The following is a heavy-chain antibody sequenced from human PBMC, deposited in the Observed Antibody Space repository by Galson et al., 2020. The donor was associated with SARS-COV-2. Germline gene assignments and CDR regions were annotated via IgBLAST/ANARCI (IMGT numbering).Heavy chain of an antibody. CDR2: IYYSGST. D-gene: IGHD2-15*01. J-gene: IGHJ6*02. V-gene: IGHV4-39*07. CDR3: ARDFDRYCRGGSCYLYYYYGMDV. CDR1: GGSISSSSYY. Sequence: ASDNLSLTCTVSGGSISSSSYYWGWIRQPPGKGLEWIGSIYYSGSTYYNPSLKSRVTISVDTSKNQFSLKLSSVTAADTAVYYCARDFDRYCRGGSCYLYYYYGMDVGGQGTTGTVSS.